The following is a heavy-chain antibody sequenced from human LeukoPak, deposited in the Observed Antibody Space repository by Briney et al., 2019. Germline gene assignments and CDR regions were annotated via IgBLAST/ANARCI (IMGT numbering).Heavy chain of an antibody. V-gene: IGHV4-34*10. CDR1: GGSFSGYY. D-gene: IGHD3-22*01. J-gene: IGHJ6*02. CDR3: ARTLHYYDSSGYYYGGYYYYYGMDV. Sequence: ASETLSLTCAVYGGSFSGYYWSWIRQPPGKGLEWIGYIYYSGSTYYNPSLKSRVTMSVDTSKNQFSLKLSSVTAVDTAVYYCARTLHYYDSSGYYYGGYYYYYGMDVWGQGTTVTVSS. CDR2: IYYSGST.